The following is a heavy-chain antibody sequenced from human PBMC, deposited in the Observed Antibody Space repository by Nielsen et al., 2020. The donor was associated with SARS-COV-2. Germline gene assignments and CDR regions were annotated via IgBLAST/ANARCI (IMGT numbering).Heavy chain of an antibody. Sequence: WIRQPPGKGLEWVSVIYSGGSTSYADSVKGRFTISRDNAKNTLYLQMNSLRAEDTAVYYCAREDGDYDFWSGRFYYYGMDVWGQGTTVTVSS. V-gene: IGHV3-53*01. CDR2: IYSGGST. D-gene: IGHD3-3*01. J-gene: IGHJ6*02. CDR3: AREDGDYDFWSGRFYYYGMDV.